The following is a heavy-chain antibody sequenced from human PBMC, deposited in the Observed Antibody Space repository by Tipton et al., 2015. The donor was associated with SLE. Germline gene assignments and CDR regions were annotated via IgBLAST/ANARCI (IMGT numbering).Heavy chain of an antibody. D-gene: IGHD1-26*01. V-gene: IGHV3-64*01. Sequence: SLRLSCAASGFTFSSYAMHWVRQAPGKGLEYVSAISSNGGSTYYANSVKGRFTISRDNSKNTLYLQMGSLRAEDMAVYYRARAGFIVGATERYFDYWGQGTLVTVSS. CDR3: ARAGFIVGATERYFDY. CDR2: ISSNGGST. CDR1: GFTFSSYA. J-gene: IGHJ4*02.